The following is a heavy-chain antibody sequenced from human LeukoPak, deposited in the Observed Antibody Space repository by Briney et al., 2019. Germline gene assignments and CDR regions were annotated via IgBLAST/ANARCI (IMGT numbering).Heavy chain of an antibody. CDR3: ASCRDGYNYFDY. Sequence: GGSLRLSCAASGFTFSRYWMSWVRQAPGKGLEWVSVIYRSGDTYYADSVVGRFTITRDNSKNTLYLQMNSLRAEDTALYYCASCRDGYNYFDYWGRGTLVTVSS. D-gene: IGHD5-24*01. J-gene: IGHJ4*02. V-gene: IGHV3-53*01. CDR2: IYRSGDT. CDR1: GFTFSRYW.